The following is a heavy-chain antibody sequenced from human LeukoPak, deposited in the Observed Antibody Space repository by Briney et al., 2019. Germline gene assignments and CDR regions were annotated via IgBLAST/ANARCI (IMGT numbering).Heavy chain of an antibody. CDR2: ISGSAGST. Sequence: GGSLRLSCAASGFIFSSYAMSWVRQAPGKGLEWVSLISGSAGSTYYADSVKGRFTISRDNSKNTLYLQMNSLRAEDTAVYYCARETTSTVDWGQGTLVTVSS. V-gene: IGHV3-23*01. D-gene: IGHD4-11*01. CDR1: GFIFSSYA. J-gene: IGHJ4*02. CDR3: ARETTSTVD.